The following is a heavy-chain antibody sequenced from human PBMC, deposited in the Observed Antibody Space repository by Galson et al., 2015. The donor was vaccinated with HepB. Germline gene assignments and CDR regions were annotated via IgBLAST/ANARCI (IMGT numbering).Heavy chain of an antibody. CDR3: VRNRGKRHLVQNYYLDY. CDR2: ISGSGDRT. Sequence: SLRLSCAASGITFSSYAMSWVRQAPGKGLEWVSAISGSGDRTHYADSVKGRFTISRDNSKNTLYLQMNSLRAEDTAVYFCVRNRGKRHLVQNYYLDYWGLGTLVTVS. V-gene: IGHV3-23*01. CDR1: GITFSSYA. D-gene: IGHD1-26*01. J-gene: IGHJ4*02.